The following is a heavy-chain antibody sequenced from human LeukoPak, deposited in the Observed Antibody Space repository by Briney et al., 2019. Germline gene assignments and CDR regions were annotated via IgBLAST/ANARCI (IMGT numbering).Heavy chain of an antibody. V-gene: IGHV3-30*18. CDR1: GFTFSSYG. CDR2: ISYDGSNK. J-gene: IGHJ6*03. Sequence: GGSLRLSCAASGFTFSSYGMHWVRPAPGKGLEWVAVISYDGSNKYYADSVKGRFTISRDNSKNTLYLQMNSLRAEDTAIYYCAKDGVYGDYESYYYMDVWGKGTTVSVSS. D-gene: IGHD4-17*01. CDR3: AKDGVYGDYESYYYMDV.